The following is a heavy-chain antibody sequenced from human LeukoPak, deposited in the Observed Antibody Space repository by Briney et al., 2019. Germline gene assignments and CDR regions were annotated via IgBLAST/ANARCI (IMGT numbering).Heavy chain of an antibody. CDR3: ARHPIIVVVPAAKGGWFDP. CDR2: IYYGGST. J-gene: IGHJ5*02. Sequence: SETLSLTCTVSGGSISSSSYYWGWIRQPPGKGLEWIGSIYYGGSTYYNPSLKSRVTISVDTSKNQFSLKLSSVTAADTAVYYCARHPIIVVVPAAKGGWFDPWGQGTLVTVSS. V-gene: IGHV4-39*01. CDR1: GGSISSSSYY. D-gene: IGHD2-2*01.